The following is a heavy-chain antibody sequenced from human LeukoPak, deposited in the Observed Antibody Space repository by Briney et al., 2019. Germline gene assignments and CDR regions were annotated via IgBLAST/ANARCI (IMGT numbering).Heavy chain of an antibody. CDR3: AKDYLVVPAAIMTSGWFDP. V-gene: IGHV3-7*03. D-gene: IGHD2-2*01. J-gene: IGHJ5*02. CDR2: IKQDGSEK. CDR1: GFTLSSYW. Sequence: GGSLRLSCAASGFTLSSYWMSWVRQAPGKGLEWVANIKQDGSEKYYVDSVKGRFTISRDNAKNSLYLQMNSLRAEDAAVYYCAKDYLVVPAAIMTSGWFDPWGQGTLVTVSS.